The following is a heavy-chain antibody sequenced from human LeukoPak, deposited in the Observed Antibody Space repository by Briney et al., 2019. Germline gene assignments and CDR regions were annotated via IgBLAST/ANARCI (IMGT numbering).Heavy chain of an antibody. J-gene: IGHJ3*02. CDR1: GFTFSNYG. CDR3: ARSRAPTADPDAFDI. V-gene: IGHV3-30*02. Sequence: GGSLRLSCVGSGFTFSNYGVHWVRRAPGKGLEWVAFIRYGGNNEYYADSVRGRFTISRDNSKNSLYLQMSSLRPEDTAVYYCARSRAPTADPDAFDIWGQGTMVTVSS. D-gene: IGHD1-14*01. CDR2: IRYGGNNE.